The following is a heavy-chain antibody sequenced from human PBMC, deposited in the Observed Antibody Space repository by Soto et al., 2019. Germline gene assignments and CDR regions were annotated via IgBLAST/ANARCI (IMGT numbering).Heavy chain of an antibody. CDR1: GGTFSSYT. CDR2: IVPFLDIV. CDR3: VSGRYGDAWIDP. J-gene: IGHJ5*02. V-gene: IGHV1-69*02. Sequence: QVQVVRSGAEVKKPGSSVKVSCKASGGTFSSYTINWVRQARGQGLEWMGRIVPFLDIVNYAQKFQGRVTITADKSTKTAYMELSSLRSEDTGVYYCVSGRYGDAWIDPWGQGALVTISS. D-gene: IGHD4-17*01.